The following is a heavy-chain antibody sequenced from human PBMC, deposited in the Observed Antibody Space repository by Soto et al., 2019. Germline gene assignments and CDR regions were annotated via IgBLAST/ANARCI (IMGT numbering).Heavy chain of an antibody. J-gene: IGHJ4*02. CDR3: ARARVIAAPQGFFDY. D-gene: IGHD6-6*01. CDR2: INHSGST. Sequence: LSLTCAVYGGSFSGYYWSWIRQPPGKGLEWIGEINHSGSTNYNPSLKSRVTISVDTSKNQFSLKLSSVTAADTAVYYCARARVIAAPQGFFDYWGQGTLVTVSS. V-gene: IGHV4-34*01. CDR1: GGSFSGYY.